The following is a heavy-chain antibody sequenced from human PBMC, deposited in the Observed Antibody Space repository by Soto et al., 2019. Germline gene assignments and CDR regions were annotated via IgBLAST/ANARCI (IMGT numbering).Heavy chain of an antibody. CDR3: ARLNDFWSGYWDGMDV. Sequence: QLQLQESGPGLVKPSETLSLTCTVSGGSISSSSYYWGWIRQPPGKGLEWIGSIYYSGSTYYNPSLKSRVTISVDTSKNQFSLELTSVTAADTAVYYCARLNDFWSGYWDGMDVWGQGTTVTVSS. V-gene: IGHV4-39*01. CDR1: GGSISSSSYY. J-gene: IGHJ6*02. CDR2: IYYSGST. D-gene: IGHD3-3*01.